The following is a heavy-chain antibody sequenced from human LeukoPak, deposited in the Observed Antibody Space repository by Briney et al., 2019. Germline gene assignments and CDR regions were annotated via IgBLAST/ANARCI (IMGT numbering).Heavy chain of an antibody. V-gene: IGHV1-8*03. Sequence: GASVKVSCKAPGGTFSYYSITWVRQAPGQGLEWMGWMNPNSGNTGYAQKFQGRVTITRNTSISTAYMELSSLRSEDTAVYYCARVLRLRGYNYFSLGYWGQGTLVTVSS. CDR1: GGTFSYYS. CDR2: MNPNSGNT. CDR3: ARVLRLRGYNYFSLGY. D-gene: IGHD5-18*01. J-gene: IGHJ4*02.